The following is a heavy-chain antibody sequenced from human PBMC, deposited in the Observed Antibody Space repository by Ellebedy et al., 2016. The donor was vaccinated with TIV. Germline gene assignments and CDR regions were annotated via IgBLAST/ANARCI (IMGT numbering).Heavy chain of an antibody. CDR3: ARGRSPSTEYYYYGMDV. J-gene: IGHJ6*02. V-gene: IGHV1-69*13. D-gene: IGHD5/OR15-5a*01. CDR1: GGTFSSYA. Sequence: SVKVSCXASGGTFSSYAISWVRQAPGQGLEWMGGIIPIFGTANYARKFQGRVTITADESTSTAYMELSSLRSEDTAVYYCARGRSPSTEYYYYGMDVWGQGTTVTVSS. CDR2: IIPIFGTA.